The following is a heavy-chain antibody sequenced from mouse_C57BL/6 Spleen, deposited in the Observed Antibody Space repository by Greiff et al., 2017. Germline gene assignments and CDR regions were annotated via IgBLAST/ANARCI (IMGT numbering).Heavy chain of an antibody. CDR2: ISDGGSYT. CDR1: GFTFSSYA. J-gene: IGHJ1*03. D-gene: IGHD2-2*01. CDR3: AREEGYYWYFDV. Sequence: EVKLVESGGGLVKPGGSLKLSCAASGFTFSSYAMSWVRQTPEKGLEWVATISDGGSYTYYPDNVKGRFTISRDNAKNNLYLQMSHLKSEDTAMYYCAREEGYYWYFDVWGTGTTVTVSS. V-gene: IGHV5-4*01.